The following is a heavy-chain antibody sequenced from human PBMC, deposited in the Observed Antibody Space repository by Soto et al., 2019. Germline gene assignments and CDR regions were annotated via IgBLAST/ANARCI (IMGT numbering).Heavy chain of an antibody. CDR3: AQDPGGYYSAAVYYYDGMDV. CDR1: GFTFSSYA. J-gene: IGHJ6*02. Sequence: EVQLLESGGGLVQPGGSLRLSCAASGFTFSSYAMSWVRQAPGQGLEWVSAISGSGGSTYYADYVKGRFTISRDNSKNTLDLQMSSLRAEDTAVYYCAQDPGGYYSAAVYYYDGMDVWGQGTTVTVAS. V-gene: IGHV3-23*01. CDR2: ISGSGGST. D-gene: IGHD3-3*01.